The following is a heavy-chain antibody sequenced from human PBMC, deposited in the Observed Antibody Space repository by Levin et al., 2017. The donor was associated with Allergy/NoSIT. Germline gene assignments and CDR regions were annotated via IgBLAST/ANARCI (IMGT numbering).Heavy chain of an antibody. Sequence: GGSLRLSCAGSGVTFTSAWMSWVRQVPGKGLEWVGRIKSKTAGGTTDYAAFVKGRFIISRDDSKNTLDMQMNSLKTEDTAVYYCTTEYGLAFDVWGQGTMVTVSS. D-gene: IGHD4-17*01. V-gene: IGHV3-15*05. CDR1: GVTFTSAW. CDR2: IKSKTAGGTT. CDR3: TTEYGLAFDV. J-gene: IGHJ3*01.